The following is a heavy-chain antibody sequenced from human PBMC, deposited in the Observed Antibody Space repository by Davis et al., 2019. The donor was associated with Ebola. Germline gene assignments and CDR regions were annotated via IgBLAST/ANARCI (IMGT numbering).Heavy chain of an antibody. CDR3: ARGIAARPEDYYGMDV. Sequence: MPSETLSLTCTVSGGSIISSSSYWGWIRQPPRKGLEWIGSIYYSGITYYNPSLRSRVTISVDTSKNQFSLKLSSVTAADTAVYYCARGIAARPEDYYGMDVWGKGTTVTVSS. J-gene: IGHJ6*04. CDR1: GGSIISSSSY. CDR2: IYYSGIT. D-gene: IGHD6-6*01. V-gene: IGHV4-39*07.